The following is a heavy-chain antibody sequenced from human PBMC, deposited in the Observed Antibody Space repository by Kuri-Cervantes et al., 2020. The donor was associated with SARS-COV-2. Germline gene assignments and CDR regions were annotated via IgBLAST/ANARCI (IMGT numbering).Heavy chain of an antibody. CDR3: ARGGNWAPIDY. J-gene: IGHJ4*02. D-gene: IGHD7-27*01. CDR1: GGSISSSSYY. Sequence: GSLRLSCTVSGGSISSSSYYWGWIRQPPGKGLEWIGSIYYSGSTYYNPSLKSRVTISVDTSKNQFSLKLSSVTAADTAVYYCARGGNWAPIDYWGQGTLVTVSS. V-gene: IGHV4-39*07. CDR2: IYYSGST.